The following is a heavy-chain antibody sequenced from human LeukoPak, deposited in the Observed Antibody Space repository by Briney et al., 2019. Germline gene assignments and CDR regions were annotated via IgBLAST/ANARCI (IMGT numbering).Heavy chain of an antibody. CDR1: GYTFTSYD. CDR3: ARDLAYCGGDCYSDY. CDR2: MNPNSGNT. V-gene: IGHV1-8*01. J-gene: IGHJ4*02. D-gene: IGHD2-21*02. Sequence: ASVKVSCKASGYTFTSYDINWVRQATGQGPEWMGWMNPNSGNTGYAQKFQGRVTMTRNTSISTAYMELSSLRSEDTAVYYCARDLAYCGGDCYSDYWGQGTLVTVSS.